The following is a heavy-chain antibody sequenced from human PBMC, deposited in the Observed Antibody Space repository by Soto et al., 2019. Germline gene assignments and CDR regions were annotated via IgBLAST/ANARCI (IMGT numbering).Heavy chain of an antibody. J-gene: IGHJ5*02. D-gene: IGHD1-7*01. CDR2: ISSSSSYI. Sequence: GGSLRLSCAASGFTFSSYSMNWVRQAPGKGLEWVSSISSSSSYIYYADSVKGRFTISRDNAKNSLYLQMNSLRAEDTAGYYFAREGFYNWNYGLIETWAQGTLVTVSS. CDR3: AREGFYNWNYGLIET. CDR1: GFTFSSYS. V-gene: IGHV3-21*01.